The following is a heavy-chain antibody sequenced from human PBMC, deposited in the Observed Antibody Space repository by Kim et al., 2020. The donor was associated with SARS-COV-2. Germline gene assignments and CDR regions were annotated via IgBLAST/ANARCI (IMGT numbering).Heavy chain of an antibody. D-gene: IGHD3-10*01. Sequence: NSHHSLKGRVSISTDTAKNQFSLRLSAVTVADTAVYYCARSMLWFGEFDSWGQGTLVTVSS. V-gene: IGHV4-4*08. J-gene: IGHJ4*02. CDR3: ARSMLWFGEFDS.